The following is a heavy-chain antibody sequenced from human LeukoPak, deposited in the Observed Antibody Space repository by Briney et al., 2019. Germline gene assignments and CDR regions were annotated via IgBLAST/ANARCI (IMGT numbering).Heavy chain of an antibody. J-gene: IGHJ4*02. CDR3: ARDGGYGVYYFDY. CDR1: GFTFSSYG. D-gene: IGHD3-16*01. Sequence: GGSLRLSCAASGFTFSSYGMHWVRQAPGKGLEWVAFIRYDGSNKYYADSVKGRFTISRDNSKNTLYLQMNSLRAEDTAVYYCARDGGYGVYYFDYWGQGTLVTVSS. V-gene: IGHV3-30*02. CDR2: IRYDGSNK.